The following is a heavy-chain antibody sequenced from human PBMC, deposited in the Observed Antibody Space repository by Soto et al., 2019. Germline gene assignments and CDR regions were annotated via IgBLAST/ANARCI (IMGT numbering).Heavy chain of an antibody. CDR1: GFTFRSYS. J-gene: IGHJ3*02. Sequence: GGSLRLSCAASGFTFRSYSMNWVRQAPGKGLEWVSYISSSSSTIYYADSVKGRFTISRDNAKNSLYLQMNSLRDEDTAVYYCARDANRITMIVVGPDAFDIWGQGTMVTVSS. CDR2: ISSSSSTI. V-gene: IGHV3-48*02. D-gene: IGHD3-22*01. CDR3: ARDANRITMIVVGPDAFDI.